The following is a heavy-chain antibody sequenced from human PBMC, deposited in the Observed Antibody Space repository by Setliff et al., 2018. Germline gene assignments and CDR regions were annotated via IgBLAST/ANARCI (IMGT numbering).Heavy chain of an antibody. V-gene: IGHV1-69*06. CDR1: GGTFSSYA. CDR3: ARGRHPPWSGYPYYYMDV. J-gene: IGHJ6*03. CDR2: IIPIFGTA. Sequence: SVKVSCKASGGTFSSYAISWVRQAPGQGLEWMGRIIPIFGTANYAQKFQGRVTITADKSTSTAYMELSSLRSEDTAVYYCARGRHPPWSGYPYYYMDVWGKGT. D-gene: IGHD3-3*01.